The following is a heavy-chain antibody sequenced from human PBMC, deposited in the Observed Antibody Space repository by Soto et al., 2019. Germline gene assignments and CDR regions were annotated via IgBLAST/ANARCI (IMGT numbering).Heavy chain of an antibody. Sequence: ASVKVSCKTSGYTFNDYEINWVRHATGQGLEWIGWINPNSGETGYAQRFQGRVTMTTSSSLSTAYLELSSLTSDDTAVYYCARHLLNWNDGSDYWGQGTLVTVSS. J-gene: IGHJ4*02. CDR1: GYTFNDYE. CDR3: ARHLLNWNDGSDY. CDR2: INPNSGET. D-gene: IGHD1-1*01. V-gene: IGHV1-8*02.